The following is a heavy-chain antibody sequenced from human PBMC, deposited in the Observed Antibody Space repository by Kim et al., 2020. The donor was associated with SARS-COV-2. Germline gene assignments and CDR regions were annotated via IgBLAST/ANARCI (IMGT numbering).Heavy chain of an antibody. CDR3: ARQAISAWFNFDF. D-gene: IGHD3-9*01. J-gene: IGHJ3*01. V-gene: IGHV4-39*01. Sequence: YFNPSRKTRVTISVDTSKNQFSLKMTSATAADTAVYYCARQAISAWFNFDFWGQGTMVTVSS.